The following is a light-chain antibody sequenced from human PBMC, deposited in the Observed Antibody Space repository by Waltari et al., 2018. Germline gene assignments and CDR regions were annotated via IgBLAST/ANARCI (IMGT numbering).Light chain of an antibody. V-gene: IGLV1-47*01. Sequence: QSVLTQPPSASGTPGQRVTISCSGTSSNIGGNYVCWYQQVPGTAPKLLIYRDDQRPSGVPYRFSGSKSGTSASLAISGLRSEDESDYHCATWDDSLGGVVFGGGTKLTVL. CDR2: RDD. CDR3: ATWDDSLGGVV. CDR1: SSNIGGNY. J-gene: IGLJ2*01.